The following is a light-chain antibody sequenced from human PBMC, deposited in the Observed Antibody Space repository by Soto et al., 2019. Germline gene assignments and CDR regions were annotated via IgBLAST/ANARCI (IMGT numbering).Light chain of an antibody. Sequence: EIVLTQSPGTLSLSPGERATLSCRASQSVSSSYLAWYQQKPGQAPRLLIYGASSRATGIPDRFSGSGSGTDFTLTISRLEPEDVATYYCQKYNSAPFTFGPGTRLEIK. J-gene: IGKJ5*01. V-gene: IGKV3-20*01. CDR1: QSVSSSY. CDR2: GAS. CDR3: QKYNSAPFT.